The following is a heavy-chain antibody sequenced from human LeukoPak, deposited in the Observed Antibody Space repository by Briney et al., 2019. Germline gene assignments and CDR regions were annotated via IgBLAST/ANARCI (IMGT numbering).Heavy chain of an antibody. CDR2: IIPIFGAA. J-gene: IGHJ6*03. V-gene: IGHV1-69*01. CDR1: GGTFSSYA. D-gene: IGHD1-1*01. CDR3: ARVPTGTELYYYYMDV. Sequence: GASVKVSCKASGGTFSSYAISWVRQAPGQGLEWMGGIIPIFGAANYAQKFQGRVTITADESTSTAYMELSSLRSDDTAVYYCARVPTGTELYYYYMDVWGKGTTVTVSS.